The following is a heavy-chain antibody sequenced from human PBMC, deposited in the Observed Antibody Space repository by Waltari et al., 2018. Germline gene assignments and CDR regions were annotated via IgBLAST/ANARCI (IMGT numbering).Heavy chain of an antibody. CDR1: GGTFSSYA. D-gene: IGHD3-22*01. J-gene: IGHJ5*02. Sequence: QVQLVQSGAEVKKPGSSVKVSCKASGGTFSSYAISWVRQAPGQGLEWMGGIIPIFGTANYAQKFQGRVTMTRDTSISTAYMELSRLRSDDTAVYYCARGETGITMIGGAAGWFDPWGQGTLVTVSS. CDR2: IIPIFGTA. V-gene: IGHV1-69*05. CDR3: ARGETGITMIGGAAGWFDP.